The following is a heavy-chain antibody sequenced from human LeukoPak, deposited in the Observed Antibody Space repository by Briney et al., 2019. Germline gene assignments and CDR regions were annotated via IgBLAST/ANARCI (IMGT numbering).Heavy chain of an antibody. CDR1: DFTFSSHW. V-gene: IGHV3-7*04. CDR3: ARGLAFDI. Sequence: GGSLRLSCAASDFTFSSHWMSWVRQAPGKGLEWVANIKQDGSEKYYVDSVKGRFTISRDNAKNSLYLQMNSLRAEDTAVYYCARGLAFDIWGQGTMVTVSS. D-gene: IGHD2-21*01. CDR2: IKQDGSEK. J-gene: IGHJ3*02.